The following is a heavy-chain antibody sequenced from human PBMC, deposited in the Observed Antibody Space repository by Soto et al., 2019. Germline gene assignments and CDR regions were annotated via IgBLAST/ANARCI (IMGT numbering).Heavy chain of an antibody. CDR2: ISYDGSNK. J-gene: IGHJ4*02. D-gene: IGHD1-26*01. CDR1: GFTFSSYG. Sequence: GGSLRLSCAASGFTFSSYGMHCVRQAPGKGLEWVAVISYDGSNKYYADSVKGRFTISRDNSKNTLYLQMNSLRAEDTAVYYCAKDQTHHIVGATYFDYWGQGTLVTV. CDR3: AKDQTHHIVGATYFDY. V-gene: IGHV3-30*18.